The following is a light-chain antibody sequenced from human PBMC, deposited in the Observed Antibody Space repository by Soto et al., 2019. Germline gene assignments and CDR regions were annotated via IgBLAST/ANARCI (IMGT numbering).Light chain of an antibody. Sequence: QSALTHPPSASGSHVHSVTLSCTETSSDVGGYNYVSWYQQHPGKAPKLMIYEVSKRPSGVPDRFSGSKSGNTASLTVSGLQAEDEADYYCSSYAGSNNLGVFGTGTKVTVL. V-gene: IGLV2-8*01. CDR2: EVS. CDR1: SSDVGGYNY. J-gene: IGLJ1*01. CDR3: SSYAGSNNLGV.